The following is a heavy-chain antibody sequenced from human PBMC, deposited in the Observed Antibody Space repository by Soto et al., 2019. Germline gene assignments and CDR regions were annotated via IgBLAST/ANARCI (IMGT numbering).Heavy chain of an antibody. CDR1: GGSISSYF. J-gene: IGHJ4*02. CDR2: AYYTGTT. Sequence: SETLSLTCTVSGGSISSYFYIWVRQPPGKGLEWIGSAYYTGTTDYNPSLKSRVTISVDTSKTQFSLNLRSVTAADTAVYYCARDLAAVPRAFDYWGRGTLVTVSS. V-gene: IGHV4-59*01. D-gene: IGHD6-13*01. CDR3: ARDLAAVPRAFDY.